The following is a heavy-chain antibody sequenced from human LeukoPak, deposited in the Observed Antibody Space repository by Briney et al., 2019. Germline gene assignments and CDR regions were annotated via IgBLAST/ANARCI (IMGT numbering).Heavy chain of an antibody. D-gene: IGHD4-17*01. CDR1: GYTFTGYF. J-gene: IGHJ4*02. CDR3: ARVHDYGDSPFDY. CDR2: INSNSGAT. Sequence: ASVTVSFKASGYTFTGYFLHWVRQATGQGLEWMGWINSNSGATHYAQKFRGRVTMTRDTSISTAYMELSRLKSDDTAVYYGARVHDYGDSPFDYWGQGTLVTVSS. V-gene: IGHV1-2*02.